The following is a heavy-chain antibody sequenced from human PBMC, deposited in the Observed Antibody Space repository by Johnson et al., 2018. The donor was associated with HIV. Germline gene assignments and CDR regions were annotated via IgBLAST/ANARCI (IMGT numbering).Heavy chain of an antibody. CDR3: AREKIRAFDI. Sequence: QVQMVESGGGVVQPGGSLRLSCAASGFTFSSYGMHWVRQAPGKGLEWVALISYDGGDKDYADSVKGRFTISRDSSKNTLYLQMNSLRAEATAVYYCAREKIRAFDIWGQGTMVTVSS. V-gene: IGHV3-30*19. J-gene: IGHJ3*02. CDR2: ISYDGGDK. CDR1: GFTFSSYG.